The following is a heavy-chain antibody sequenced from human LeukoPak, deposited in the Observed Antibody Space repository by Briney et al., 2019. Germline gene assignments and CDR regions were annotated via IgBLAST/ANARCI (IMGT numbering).Heavy chain of an antibody. D-gene: IGHD3-16*01. Sequence: GGSLRLSCAASGFTFSSYAMSWVRQAPGKGLEWVSTISASGGSTNYADSVKGRFTISRDNSKNTLYRQMNSLRAEDTAVYYCAKDLKVGYWGQGTLVTVSS. J-gene: IGHJ4*02. V-gene: IGHV3-23*01. CDR2: ISASGGST. CDR3: AKDLKVGY. CDR1: GFTFSSYA.